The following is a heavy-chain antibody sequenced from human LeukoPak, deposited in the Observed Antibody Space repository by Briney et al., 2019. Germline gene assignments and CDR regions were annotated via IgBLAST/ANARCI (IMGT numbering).Heavy chain of an antibody. CDR1: GGSISSSSYY. V-gene: IGHV4-39*07. Sequence: SETLSLTCTVSGGSISSSSYYWGWIRQPPGKGLEWIGSIYYSGSTYYNPSLKSRVTISVDTSKNQFSLKLSSVTAADTAVYYCARELELQPWFDPWGQGTLVTVSS. D-gene: IGHD1-7*01. CDR3: ARELELQPWFDP. CDR2: IYYSGST. J-gene: IGHJ5*02.